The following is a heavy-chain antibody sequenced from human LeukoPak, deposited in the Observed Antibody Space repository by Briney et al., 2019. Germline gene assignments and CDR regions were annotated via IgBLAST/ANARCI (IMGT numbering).Heavy chain of an antibody. CDR1: GGTFSSYA. V-gene: IGHV1-69*06. Sequence: ASVKVSCKASGGTFSSYAISWVRQAPGQGLEWMGGIIPIFGTANYAQKFQGRVTITADKSTSTAYMELSSLRSDDTAVYYCARGRSGSGSYYNDPDYYYYMDVWGKGTTVTVSS. J-gene: IGHJ6*03. D-gene: IGHD3-10*01. CDR2: IIPIFGTA. CDR3: ARGRSGSGSYYNDPDYYYYMDV.